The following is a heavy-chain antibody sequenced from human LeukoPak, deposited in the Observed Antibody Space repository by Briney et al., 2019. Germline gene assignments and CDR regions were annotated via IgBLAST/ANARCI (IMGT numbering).Heavy chain of an antibody. CDR1: GYTFTGYY. V-gene: IGHV1-2*06. Sequence: ASVKVSCKASGYTFTGYYMHWVRQAPGQGLEWIGRINPNSGGTNYAQKFQGRVTMTRDTSISTAYMELSRLRSDDTAVYYCARGCSGGSCPYTLDYWGQGTLVTVSS. CDR2: INPNSGGT. J-gene: IGHJ4*02. CDR3: ARGCSGGSCPYTLDY. D-gene: IGHD2-15*01.